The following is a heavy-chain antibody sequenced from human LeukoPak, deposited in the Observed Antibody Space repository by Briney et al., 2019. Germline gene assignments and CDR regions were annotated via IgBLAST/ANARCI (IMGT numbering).Heavy chain of an antibody. J-gene: IGHJ4*02. CDR1: GFTFSSYA. D-gene: IGHD2-15*01. V-gene: IGHV3-23*01. Sequence: GGSLRLSCAASGFTFSSYAMSWVRQAPGKGLEWVSAMSGSGGSTYYADSVKGRFTISRDNSKNTLYLQMNSLRAEDTAVYYCAKDALGYCSGGSCPGSDSGQGTLVTVSS. CDR2: MSGSGGST. CDR3: AKDALGYCSGGSCPGSD.